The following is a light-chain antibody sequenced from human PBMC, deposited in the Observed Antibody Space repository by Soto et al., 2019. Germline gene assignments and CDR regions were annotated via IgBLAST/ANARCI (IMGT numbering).Light chain of an antibody. CDR3: QQLFDSQIT. CDR2: AAS. J-gene: IGKJ5*01. CDR1: QVISTS. Sequence: DIQLTQSPSFLSPSIGESVTITCRASQVISTSLAWYQIKPGKAPKLLIYAASTLESGVPSRFSAIVSGTEFTLTITSLQPEDFSTYYCQQLFDSQITFGQGTRLEIK. V-gene: IGKV1-9*01.